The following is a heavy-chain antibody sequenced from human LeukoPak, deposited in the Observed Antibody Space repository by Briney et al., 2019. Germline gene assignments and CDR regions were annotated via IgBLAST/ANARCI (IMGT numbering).Heavy chain of an antibody. Sequence: ASVTVSCTASGYTFTSYAMHWVRQAPGQRLEWMGWIGAGNGNTKYSQNFQGRVTFISNTSATTAFMELSSLRSEDAAVYYCARDSGSGSNDYWGQGTLVTVSS. J-gene: IGHJ4*02. CDR1: GYTFTSYA. V-gene: IGHV1-3*01. CDR2: IGAGNGNT. CDR3: ARDSGSGSNDY. D-gene: IGHD1-26*01.